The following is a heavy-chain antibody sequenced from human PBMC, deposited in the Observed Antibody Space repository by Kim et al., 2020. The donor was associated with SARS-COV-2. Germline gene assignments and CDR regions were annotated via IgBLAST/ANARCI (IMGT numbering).Heavy chain of an antibody. CDR2: ISYDGSNK. J-gene: IGHJ6*02. CDR1: GFTFSSYG. D-gene: IGHD6-19*01. Sequence: GGSLRLSCAASGFTFSSYGMHWVRQAPGKGLEWVAVISYDGSNKYYADSVKGRFTISRDNSKNTLYRQMNSLRAEDPAVYYCAKEEGSGYSSGWTYYYYGMDVWGQGTTVTVSS. V-gene: IGHV3-30*18. CDR3: AKEEGSGYSSGWTYYYYGMDV.